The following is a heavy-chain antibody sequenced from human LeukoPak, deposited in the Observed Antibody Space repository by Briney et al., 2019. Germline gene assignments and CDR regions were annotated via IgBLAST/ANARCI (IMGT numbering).Heavy chain of an antibody. V-gene: IGHV3-30*18. Sequence: GGSLRLSCAASGFTFSSYGMHWVRQAPDKGLEWVAVISYDGSNKYYADSVRGRFTISRDNSKNTLYLQMNSLRAEDTAVYYCANLLMASSWYANDYWGQGTLVTVSS. CDR2: ISYDGSNK. D-gene: IGHD6-13*01. CDR1: GFTFSSYG. J-gene: IGHJ4*02. CDR3: ANLLMASSWYANDY.